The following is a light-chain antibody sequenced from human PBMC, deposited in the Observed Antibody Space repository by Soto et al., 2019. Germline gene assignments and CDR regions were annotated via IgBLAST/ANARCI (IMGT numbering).Light chain of an antibody. CDR2: KAS. CDR1: QGIGDT. V-gene: IGKV1-5*03. J-gene: IGKJ1*01. CDR3: QEYNTYQGT. Sequence: MRQSPATLSVSPGEGATLSCRASQGIGDTLAWYQQKPGKAPKLLIYKASSLESGVPSRLSGSGSGTEFTLTISSLQPDDLATYYCQEYNTYQGTFGQGTKVDIK.